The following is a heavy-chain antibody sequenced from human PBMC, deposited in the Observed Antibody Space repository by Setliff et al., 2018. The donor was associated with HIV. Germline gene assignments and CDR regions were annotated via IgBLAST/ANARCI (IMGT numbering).Heavy chain of an antibody. CDR2: IGPYNDRT. D-gene: IGHD4-17*01. Sequence: ASVKVSCKTSGYMFIAYGMSWVRRAPGQGLEWMGWIGPYNDRTEYAQKFQGRVTMTTVTSTSTAYMELRSLRSDDTAVYYCARDGWWRQYDYGIDYWGQGTLVTVSS. J-gene: IGHJ4*02. V-gene: IGHV1-18*01. CDR1: GYMFIAYG. CDR3: ARDGWWRQYDYGIDY.